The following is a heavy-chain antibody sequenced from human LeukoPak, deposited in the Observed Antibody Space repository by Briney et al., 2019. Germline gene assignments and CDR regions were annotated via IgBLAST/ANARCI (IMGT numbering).Heavy chain of an antibody. J-gene: IGHJ4*02. CDR2: ISYDGSNK. CDR1: GFTFSSYA. V-gene: IGHV3-30-3*01. Sequence: GRSLRLSCAASGFTFSSYAMHWVRQAPGKGLEWVAVISYDGSNKYYADSVKGQFTISRDNSKNTLYLQMNSLRAEDTAVYYCARELWFGELSSADLAYWGQGTLVTVSS. CDR3: ARELWFGELSSADLAY. D-gene: IGHD3-10*01.